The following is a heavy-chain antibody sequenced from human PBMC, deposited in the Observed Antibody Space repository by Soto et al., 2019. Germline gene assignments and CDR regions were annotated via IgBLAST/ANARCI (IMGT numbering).Heavy chain of an antibody. CDR1: GGSFSGYY. V-gene: IGHV4-34*01. CDR2: VNPTGST. CDR3: ARSREQWLVDAFDI. Sequence: LSLTCAVYGGSFSGYYWSWIRQCPGKGLEWIGEVNPTGSTKYNPSLKSRVTISVDTSKNQFSLNLNSVTAADTALYYCARSREQWLVDAFDIWGQGTMVTVSS. D-gene: IGHD6-19*01. J-gene: IGHJ3*02.